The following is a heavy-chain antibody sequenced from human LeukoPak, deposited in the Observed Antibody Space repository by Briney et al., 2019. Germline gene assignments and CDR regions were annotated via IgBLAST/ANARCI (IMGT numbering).Heavy chain of an antibody. CDR2: IYFSATT. D-gene: IGHD3-10*01. Sequence: SETLSLTCTVSGASVSSNSYYWGWIRQPPGTGLEWIGTIYFSATTYYNSSLESRLTISVDTSKSQVSLKLTSVTAADTAVYYCARQARNYGSGSYYDYWGQGTLVTVSS. CDR3: ARQARNYGSGSYYDY. J-gene: IGHJ4*02. V-gene: IGHV4-39*01. CDR1: GASVSSNSYY.